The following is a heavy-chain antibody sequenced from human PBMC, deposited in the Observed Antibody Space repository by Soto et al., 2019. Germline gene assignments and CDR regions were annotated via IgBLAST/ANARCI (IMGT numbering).Heavy chain of an antibody. V-gene: IGHV4-31*03. J-gene: IGHJ5*02. D-gene: IGHD3-10*01. CDR3: ARYLRISYYYGSGTSFWFDP. CDR1: GGSISSGGYY. Sequence: SETLSLTCTVSGGSISSGGYYWSWIRQHPGKGLEWIGYIYYSGSTYYNPSLKSRVTISVGTSKNQFSLKLSSVTAADTAVYYCARYLRISYYYGSGTSFWFDPWGQGTLVTVSS. CDR2: IYYSGST.